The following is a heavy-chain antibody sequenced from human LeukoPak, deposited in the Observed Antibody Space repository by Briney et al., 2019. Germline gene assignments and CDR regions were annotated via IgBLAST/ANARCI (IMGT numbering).Heavy chain of an antibody. CDR3: ARDTDHYDILTGYYQVVGAFDI. CDR2: IYYSGST. V-gene: IGHV4-59*01. CDR1: GGSISSYY. D-gene: IGHD3-9*01. J-gene: IGHJ3*02. Sequence: SETLSLTCTVSGGSISSYYWSWIRQPPGKGLEWIGFIYYSGSTHYNPSLKSRVTISVDTSKNQFSLKLSSVTAADTAVYYCARDTDHYDILTGYYQVVGAFDIWGQGTMVTVSS.